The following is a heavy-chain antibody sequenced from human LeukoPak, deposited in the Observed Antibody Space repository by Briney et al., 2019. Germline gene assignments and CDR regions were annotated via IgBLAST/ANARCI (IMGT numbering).Heavy chain of an antibody. CDR2: IYYSGST. D-gene: IGHD3-22*01. Sequence: SETLSFTCTVSGGSISSYYWSWVRQPPGKGLEWIGYIYYSGSTNYNPSLKNRVTISVDTSKNQFSLKLSSVTAADTAVYYCASLVHSSGYPFDYWGQGTLVTVSS. CDR1: GGSISSYY. J-gene: IGHJ4*02. CDR3: ASLVHSSGYPFDY. V-gene: IGHV4-59*01.